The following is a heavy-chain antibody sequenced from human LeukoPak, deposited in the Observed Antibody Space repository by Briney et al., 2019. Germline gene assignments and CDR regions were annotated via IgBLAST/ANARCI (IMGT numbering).Heavy chain of an antibody. Sequence: KPGGSLRLSCAASGFTFSSYSMNWVRQAPGKGLEWVSSISSSSSYIYYADSVKGRFTISRDNAKNSLYLQMNSLRDEDTAVYYCAKDLAASGATTLVFDYWGQGALVTVSS. CDR3: AKDLAASGATTLVFDY. J-gene: IGHJ4*02. V-gene: IGHV3-21*01. CDR2: ISSSSSYI. CDR1: GFTFSSYS. D-gene: IGHD1-26*01.